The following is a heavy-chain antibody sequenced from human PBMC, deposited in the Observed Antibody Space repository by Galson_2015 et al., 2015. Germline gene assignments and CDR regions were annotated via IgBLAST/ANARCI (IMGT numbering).Heavy chain of an antibody. D-gene: IGHD6-19*01. J-gene: IGHJ4*02. CDR2: IWNDGSNK. Sequence: PLRLCCAASGFSFSNYGIHWVRQAPGRGLEWVAVIWNDGSNKYYVDSVKGRFTISRDNSKNTLYLHMNSLRTEDTAVYYCARYPIAVAGGWSLDYWGQGTLVTVSS. V-gene: IGHV3-33*01. CDR3: ARYPIAVAGGWSLDY. CDR1: GFSFSNYG.